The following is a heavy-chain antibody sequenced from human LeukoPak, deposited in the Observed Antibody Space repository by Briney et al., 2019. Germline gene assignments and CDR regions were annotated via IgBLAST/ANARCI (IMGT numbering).Heavy chain of an antibody. CDR1: GGSISSSSYY. V-gene: IGHV4-39*01. D-gene: IGHD6-13*01. Sequence: SETLSLTCTVSGGSISSSSYYWGWIRQPPGKGLEWIGSIYYSGSTYYNPSLKSRVTISVDTSKNQFSLKLSSVTAADTAVYYCARQLRRMYSSSPPDYWGQGTLVTVSS. J-gene: IGHJ4*02. CDR2: IYYSGST. CDR3: ARQLRRMYSSSPPDY.